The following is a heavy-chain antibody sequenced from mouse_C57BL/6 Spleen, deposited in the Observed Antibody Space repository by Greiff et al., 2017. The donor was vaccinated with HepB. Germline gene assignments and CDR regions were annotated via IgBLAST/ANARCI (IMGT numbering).Heavy chain of an antibody. V-gene: IGHV1-5*01. D-gene: IGHD1-1*01. CDR2: IYPGNSDT. J-gene: IGHJ3*01. CDR3: TSDTTVVAEGAWFAY. Sequence: VQLQQSGTVLARPGASVKMSCKTSGYTFTSYWMHWVKQRPGQGLEWIGAIYPGNSDTSYNQKFKGKAKLTAVTSASTAYMELSSLTNEDSAVYYCTSDTTVVAEGAWFAYWGQGTLVTVSA. CDR1: GYTFTSYW.